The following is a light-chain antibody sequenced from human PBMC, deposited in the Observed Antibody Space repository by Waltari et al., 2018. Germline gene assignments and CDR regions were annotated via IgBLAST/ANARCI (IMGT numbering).Light chain of an antibody. J-gene: IGKJ5*01. CDR3: QQRKDWPLTT. CDR1: QNINNH. CDR2: EAS. Sequence: DIVLPHSPATLSLFPGDRATLSCRASQNINNHLAWYQHKPGQAPRLLIHEASRRAVGIPARFSGSESGTDFSLTISSLEPEDFAVYYCQQRKDWPLTTFGQGTRLEIK. V-gene: IGKV3-11*01.